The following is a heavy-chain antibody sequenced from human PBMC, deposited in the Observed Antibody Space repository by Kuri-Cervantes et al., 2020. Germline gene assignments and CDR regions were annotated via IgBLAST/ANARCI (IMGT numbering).Heavy chain of an antibody. CDR2: IYHSGST. CDR3: ARGFNFWSAYYDH. CDR1: GGSISSSNW. Sequence: SCAVSGGSISSSNWWSWVRQPPGKGLEWIGEIYHSGSTNYNPSLKSRVTISLDKSKNQISLKLSSMTAADTAVYFCARGFNFWSAYYDHWGQGTLVTVSS. D-gene: IGHD3-3*01. V-gene: IGHV4-4*01. J-gene: IGHJ5*02.